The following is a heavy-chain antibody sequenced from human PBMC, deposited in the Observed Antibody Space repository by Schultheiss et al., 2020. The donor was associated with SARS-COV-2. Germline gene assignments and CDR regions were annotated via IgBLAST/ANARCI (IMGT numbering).Heavy chain of an antibody. CDR3: ARDRSYGRPPFDY. V-gene: IGHV1-2*04. Sequence: ASVKVSCKASGYTFTGYYMHWVRQAPGQGLEWMGWINPNSGGTNYAQKFQGWVTMTRDTSISTAYMELSRLRSDDTAVYYCARDRSYGRPPFDYWGQGTLVTVSS. CDR2: INPNSGGT. D-gene: IGHD3-16*01. J-gene: IGHJ4*02. CDR1: GYTFTGYY.